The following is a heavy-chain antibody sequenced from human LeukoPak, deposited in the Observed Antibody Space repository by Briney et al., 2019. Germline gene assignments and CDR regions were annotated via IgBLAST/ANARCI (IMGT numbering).Heavy chain of an antibody. CDR1: GGSSSGYY. CDR2: INHSGST. D-gene: IGHD4-11*01. V-gene: IGHV4-34*01. J-gene: IGHJ4*02. CDR3: AVPGYSNYTLVY. Sequence: SETLSLTCAVYGGSSSGYYWSWIRQPPGKGLEWIGEINHSGSTNYNPSLKSRVTISVDTSKNQFSLKLSSVTAADTAVYYCAVPGYSNYTLVYWGQGTLVTVSS.